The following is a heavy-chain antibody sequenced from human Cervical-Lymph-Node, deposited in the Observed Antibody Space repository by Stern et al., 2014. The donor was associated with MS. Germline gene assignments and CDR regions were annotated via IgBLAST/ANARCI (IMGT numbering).Heavy chain of an antibody. CDR1: GYTFTSYA. CDR3: ARGGRKYYYGSGSHWGY. J-gene: IGHJ4*02. D-gene: IGHD3-10*01. CDR2: INAGNGNA. V-gene: IGHV1-3*01. Sequence: QVQLVQSGTEVKKPGASVKVSCKASGYTFTSYAMPWVRQAPGQRLEWMGWINAGNGNAKNSQKFQGRVTFTRDTSASTVYMELSRLRSEDTAVDYCARGGRKYYYGSGSHWGYWGPGTLVTVSS.